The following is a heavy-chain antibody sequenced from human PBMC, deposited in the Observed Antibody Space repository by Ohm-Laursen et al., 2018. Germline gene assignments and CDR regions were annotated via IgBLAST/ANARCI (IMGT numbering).Heavy chain of an antibody. Sequence: SLRLSCSASGFTFDDYALHWVRQAPGKGLEWVSGISWNSGSIGYADSVKGRFTISRDNAKNSLYLQMNSLRAEDTALYYCASNADTTGFDYWGQGTLVTVSS. V-gene: IGHV3-9*01. CDR2: ISWNSGSI. CDR3: ASNADTTGFDY. D-gene: IGHD1-14*01. J-gene: IGHJ4*02. CDR1: GFTFDDYA.